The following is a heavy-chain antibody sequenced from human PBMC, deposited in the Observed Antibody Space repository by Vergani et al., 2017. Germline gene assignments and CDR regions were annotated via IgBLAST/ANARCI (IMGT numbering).Heavy chain of an antibody. CDR3: ARDLPHYYYYGMDV. CDR1: GFTFSSYS. Sequence: EVQLVESGGGLVKPVGSLRLSCAASGFTFSSYSMNWVRQAPGKGLEWVSSISSSSSYIYYADSVKGRFTISRDNAKNSLYLQMNSLRAEDTAVYYCARDLPHYYYYGMDVWGQGTTVTVSS. J-gene: IGHJ6*02. V-gene: IGHV3-21*01. CDR2: ISSSSSYI.